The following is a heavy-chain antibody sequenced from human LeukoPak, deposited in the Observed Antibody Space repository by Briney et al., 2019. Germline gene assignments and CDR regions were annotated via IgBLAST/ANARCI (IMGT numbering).Heavy chain of an antibody. J-gene: IGHJ4*02. CDR2: INPSGGST. CDR1: GYTFTSYY. D-gene: IGHD6-19*01. V-gene: IGHV1-46*01. Sequence: GASVKVSCKASGYTFTSYYMHWVRQAPAQGLEWMGIINPSGGSTSYAQKFQGRVTMTRDTSTSTVYMELSSLRSEDTAVYYCARDGGSVEQWLPFDYWGQGTLVTVSS. CDR3: ARDGGSVEQWLPFDY.